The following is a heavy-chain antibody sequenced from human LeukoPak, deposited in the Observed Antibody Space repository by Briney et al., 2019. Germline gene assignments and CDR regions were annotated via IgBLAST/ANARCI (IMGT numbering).Heavy chain of an antibody. J-gene: IGHJ5*02. Sequence: ASVTVSCLASRYTLTSYGISWLRQAPAQGLEWMGWISAYNGDTNFAQKLPGRATMTTPPATSTAYRERRSLTSDDTAGYYCAIGAVGSGSYNVDNWFDPWGQGTLVTVSS. D-gene: IGHD3-10*01. CDR2: ISAYNGDT. V-gene: IGHV1-18*01. CDR1: RYTLTSYG. CDR3: AIGAVGSGSYNVDNWFDP.